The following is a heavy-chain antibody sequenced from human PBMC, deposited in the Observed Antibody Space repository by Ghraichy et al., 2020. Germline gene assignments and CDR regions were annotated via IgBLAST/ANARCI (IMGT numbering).Heavy chain of an antibody. J-gene: IGHJ4*02. Sequence: GGSLRLSCKASGFNYHNSWMTSVRQASWKGLEWVGNINQDGSAKYYMDSVRGRFTISRDNVKNSLYLQMNSLRAEDTAVYFCARDLFYFESSGYYASDYWGQGTLVTVSS. CDR2: INQDGSAK. V-gene: IGHV3-7*01. D-gene: IGHD3-22*01. CDR1: GFNYHNSW. CDR3: ARDLFYFESSGYYASDY.